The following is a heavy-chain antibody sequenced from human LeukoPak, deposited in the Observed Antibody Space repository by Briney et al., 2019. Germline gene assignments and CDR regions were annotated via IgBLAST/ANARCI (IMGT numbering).Heavy chain of an antibody. CDR1: GGSISSYY. CDR2: IYYSGST. CDR3: ARVTGYRIEDYFDY. D-gene: IGHD6-13*01. V-gene: IGHV4-59*01. Sequence: SETLSLTYTVSGGSISSYYWSWIRPPPGKGLEWIGYIYYSGSTNYNPSLKSRVTISIETSKNEFSLKLRSVTAADTAVYYCARVTGYRIEDYFDYWGQGTLVTVSS. J-gene: IGHJ4*02.